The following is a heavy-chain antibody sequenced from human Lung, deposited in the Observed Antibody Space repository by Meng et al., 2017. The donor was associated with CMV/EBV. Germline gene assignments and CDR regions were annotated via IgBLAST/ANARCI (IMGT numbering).Heavy chain of an antibody. CDR1: GFTFDDHA. J-gene: IGHJ4*02. D-gene: IGHD4-17*01. V-gene: IGHV3-9*01. Sequence: SCVASGFTFDDHAMHWVRQAPGKGLEWVSCISWNSVNMGYADSVKGRFTISRDNAKNSLYLQMDNLGTEDTALYYCVRDRNYGVYLGSDYWGQGTXVTVSS. CDR2: ISWNSVNM. CDR3: VRDRNYGVYLGSDY.